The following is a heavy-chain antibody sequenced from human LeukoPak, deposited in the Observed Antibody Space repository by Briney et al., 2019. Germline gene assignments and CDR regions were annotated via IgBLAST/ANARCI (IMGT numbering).Heavy chain of an antibody. D-gene: IGHD3-10*01. CDR3: ARDSLWFGGNNWFDP. CDR2: IYTSGST. V-gene: IGHV4-4*07. J-gene: IGHJ5*02. CDR1: GGSISSYY. Sequence: SETLSLTCTVSGGSISSYYWSWIRQPAAKGLEWIGRIYTSGSTNYNPSLKSRVTMSVDTSKNQFSLKLSSVTAADTAVYYCARDSLWFGGNNWFDPWGQGTLVTVS.